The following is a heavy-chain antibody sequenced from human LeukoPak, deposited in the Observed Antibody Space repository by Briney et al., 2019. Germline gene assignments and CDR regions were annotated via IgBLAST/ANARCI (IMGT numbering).Heavy chain of an antibody. CDR3: AKAPPYSGYDLDY. D-gene: IGHD5-12*01. V-gene: IGHV3-48*01. Sequence: GGSLRLSCAASGFTLSAYSMNWVRQAPGKGLEWVSYISSSSSTIYYADSVKGRFTISRDNAKNSLYLQMNSLRAEDTAVYYCAKAPPYSGYDLDYWGQGTLVTVSS. J-gene: IGHJ4*02. CDR1: GFTLSAYS. CDR2: ISSSSSTI.